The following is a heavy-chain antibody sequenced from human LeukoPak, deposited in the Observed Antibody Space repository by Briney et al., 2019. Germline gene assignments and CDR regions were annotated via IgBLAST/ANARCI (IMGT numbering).Heavy chain of an antibody. CDR1: RLTFSSYA. CDR3: VKGDDYGANTRLPKYNWFDP. CDR2: IRYDGNNK. D-gene: IGHD4-23*01. Sequence: GGSLRLSCAASRLTFSSYAMHWVRQAPGKGLEWVAYIRYDGNNKKYADSVQGRFTVSRDNSKDTLYLQMNSLRAEDTAVYYRVKGDDYGANTRLPKYNWFDPWGQGTLVTVSS. J-gene: IGHJ5*02. V-gene: IGHV3-30*02.